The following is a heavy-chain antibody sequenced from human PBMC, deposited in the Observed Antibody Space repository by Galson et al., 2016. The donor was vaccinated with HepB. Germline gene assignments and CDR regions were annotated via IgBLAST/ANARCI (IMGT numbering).Heavy chain of an antibody. D-gene: IGHD1-26*01. V-gene: IGHV4-4*02. Sequence: ETLSLTCAVSGGSVSDNSWWAWVRQSPRKDLEWIGEIYQTGTAHYNPSFTSRATIFIDKSNNQIALRLESVTAADTAVYYCTRGTLGTTASMAFDFWGQGTLVSVSS. CDR3: TRGTLGTTASMAFDF. CDR2: IYQTGTA. CDR1: GGSVSDNSW. J-gene: IGHJ4*02.